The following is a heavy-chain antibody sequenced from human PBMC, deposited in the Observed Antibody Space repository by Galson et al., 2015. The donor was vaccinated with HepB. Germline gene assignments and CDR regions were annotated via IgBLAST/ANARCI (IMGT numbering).Heavy chain of an antibody. D-gene: IGHD3-22*01. V-gene: IGHV1-69*13. CDR2: IIPIFGSG. CDR3: ARQYDTSGYYPY. Sequence: SVKVSCKASGGTFSSYAISWVRQAPGQGLEWMGGIIPIFGSGNYAQKFRGRVTITADESKSTTYMELSSLRSEDTAVYYCARQYDTSGYYPYWGQGTLVTVSS. J-gene: IGHJ4*02. CDR1: GGTFSSYA.